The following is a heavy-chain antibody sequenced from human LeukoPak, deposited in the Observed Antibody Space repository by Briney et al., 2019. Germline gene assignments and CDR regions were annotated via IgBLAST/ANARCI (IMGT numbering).Heavy chain of an antibody. V-gene: IGHV4-39*07. CDR3: ARVSAYCSSWYELDY. Sequence: PSETLSLTCTVSGGSISSSSYYWGWIRQPPGKGLEWIGSIYYSGSTYYNPSLKSRVTISVDTSKNQFSLKLSSVTAADTAVYYCARVSAYCSSWYELDYWGQGTLVTVSS. CDR2: IYYSGST. D-gene: IGHD6-13*01. CDR1: GGSISSSSYY. J-gene: IGHJ4*02.